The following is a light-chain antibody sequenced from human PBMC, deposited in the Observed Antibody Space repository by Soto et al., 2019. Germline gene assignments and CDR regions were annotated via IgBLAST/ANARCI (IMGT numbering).Light chain of an antibody. Sequence: DIVLTQSPATLSLSPGERATLSCRASQSVSSHLAWYQHKPGQAPRLLIYDASNRATGIPARFGGSGSGTDFALTISSLEPEDFAVYYCQLRSSWPPMYTFGQGTKLEIK. CDR2: DAS. J-gene: IGKJ2*01. CDR3: QLRSSWPPMYT. V-gene: IGKV3-11*01. CDR1: QSVSSH.